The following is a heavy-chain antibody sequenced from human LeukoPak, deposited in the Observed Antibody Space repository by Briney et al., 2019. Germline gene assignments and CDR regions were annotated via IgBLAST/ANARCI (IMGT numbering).Heavy chain of an antibody. J-gene: IGHJ4*02. CDR2: ISGSGGST. V-gene: IGHV3-23*01. D-gene: IGHD3-22*01. CDR3: ANQPRYYDSSGQLDY. CDR1: GFTFSSYA. Sequence: PGGSLRLSCAASGFTFSSYAMSWVRQAPGKGLEWVSAISGSGGSTYYVDSVKGRFTISRDNSKNTLYLQMNSLRAEDTAVYYCANQPRYYDSSGQLDYWGQGTLVTVSS.